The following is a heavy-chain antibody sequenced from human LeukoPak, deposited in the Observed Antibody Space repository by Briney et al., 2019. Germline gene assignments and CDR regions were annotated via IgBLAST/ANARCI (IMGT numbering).Heavy chain of an antibody. J-gene: IGHJ4*02. Sequence: RAGGSLRLSCAASGFTFNHAWMNWVRQAPGKGLEWVGRIKKTTDGATTDYAAPVKDRFTISRDDSKDTLFLQMNSLKTEDTAVYYCTTDFLKYGATFDYWGQGSLVTVSS. V-gene: IGHV3-15*01. CDR2: IKKTTDGATT. CDR3: TTDFLKYGATFDY. D-gene: IGHD4-17*01. CDR1: GFTFNHAW.